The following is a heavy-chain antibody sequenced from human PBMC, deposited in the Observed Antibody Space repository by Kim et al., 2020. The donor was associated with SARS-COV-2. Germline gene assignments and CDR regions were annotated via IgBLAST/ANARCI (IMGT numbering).Heavy chain of an antibody. CDR3: ARAFGGNSPNFDY. Sequence: SETLSLTCTASGGSISSYYWSWIRQPPGKGLEWIGYIYYSGSTNYNPSLKSRVTISVDTSKNQFSLKLSSVTAADTAVYYCARAFGGNSPNFDYWGQGTLVTVSS. CDR2: IYYSGST. J-gene: IGHJ4*02. V-gene: IGHV4-59*01. D-gene: IGHD2-21*02. CDR1: GGSISSYY.